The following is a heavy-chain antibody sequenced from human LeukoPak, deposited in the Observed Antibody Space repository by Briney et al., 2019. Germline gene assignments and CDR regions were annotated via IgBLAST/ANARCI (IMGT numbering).Heavy chain of an antibody. V-gene: IGHV3-53*01. CDR3: AKAGVCSSTSCLHGLSDY. CDR1: GFTVSTNY. Sequence: GGSLRLSCAASGFTVSTNYMNWVRQAPGKGLEWVSILYSGSDTYYADSVKGRFTISRDNSKNTLYLQMNSLRAEDTAVYYCAKAGVCSSTSCLHGLSDYWGQGTLVTVSS. D-gene: IGHD2-2*01. CDR2: LYSGSDT. J-gene: IGHJ4*02.